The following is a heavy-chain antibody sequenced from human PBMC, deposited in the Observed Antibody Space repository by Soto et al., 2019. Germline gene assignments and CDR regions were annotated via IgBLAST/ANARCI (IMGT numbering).Heavy chain of an antibody. D-gene: IGHD4-17*01. V-gene: IGHV1-18*01. CDR3: ARVTTVETGNY. CDR2: ISAYNGNT. Sequence: QVQLVQSGAEVKKPGASVKVSCKASGYTFTSYGIIWVRQAPGQGLEWMGWISAYNGNTNYAQKLQGRVTMTTDTSPSTAHIELRTLRSDDTAVYYCARVTTVETGNYWGPGTLVNVSS. J-gene: IGHJ4*02. CDR1: GYTFTSYG.